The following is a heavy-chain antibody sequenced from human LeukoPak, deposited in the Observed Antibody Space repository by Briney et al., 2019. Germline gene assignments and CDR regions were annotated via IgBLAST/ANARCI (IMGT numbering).Heavy chain of an antibody. Sequence: ASVKVSCKASGGTFSSYAISWVRQAPGQGLEWMGRIIPILGTANYAQKFQGRVTITTDESTSTAYMELSSLRSEDTAVYYCARDRADYDFWTDNYYYYMDVWGKGTTVTVSS. D-gene: IGHD3/OR15-3a*01. J-gene: IGHJ6*03. CDR2: IIPILGTA. CDR3: ARDRADYDFWTDNYYYYMDV. V-gene: IGHV1-69*11. CDR1: GGTFSSYA.